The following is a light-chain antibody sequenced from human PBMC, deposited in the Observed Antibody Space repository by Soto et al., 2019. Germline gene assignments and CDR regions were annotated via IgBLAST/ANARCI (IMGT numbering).Light chain of an antibody. CDR3: SAHTSSGTRV. CDR1: SSDVGAYDY. Sequence: QSALTQPASVSGSLGQSITISCTGTSSDVGAYDYVSWYQQYPGKVPKLIIYDVTYRPSGVSNRFSGSKSGNTASLTISGLQAEVETDYYCSAHTSSGTRVFGTGTKVTVL. J-gene: IGLJ1*01. CDR2: DVT. V-gene: IGLV2-14*03.